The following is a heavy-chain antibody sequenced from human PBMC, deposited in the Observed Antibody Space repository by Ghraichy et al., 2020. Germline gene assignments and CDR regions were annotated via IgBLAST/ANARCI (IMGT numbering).Heavy chain of an antibody. CDR1: GGSFSNYY. CDR3: TRGTFCIGGSCWSRAFDI. V-gene: IGHV4-34*01. D-gene: IGHD2-15*01. CDR2: INHVGIT. J-gene: IGHJ3*02. Sequence: SETLSLTCAVNGGSFSNYYWSWVRQPPGKGLEWIGEINHVGITNYNPSLKSRLTISADTSKNYVSLNLSSVTAADTAVYYCTRGTFCIGGSCWSRAFDICGQGTVVTVSS.